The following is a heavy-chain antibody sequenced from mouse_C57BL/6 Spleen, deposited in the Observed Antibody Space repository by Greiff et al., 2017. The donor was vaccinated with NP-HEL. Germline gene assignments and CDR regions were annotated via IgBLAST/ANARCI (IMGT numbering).Heavy chain of an antibody. V-gene: IGHV5-4*01. J-gene: IGHJ4*01. CDR3: ARDVDTVVANAMDY. CDR1: GFTFSSYA. D-gene: IGHD1-1*01. CDR2: ISDGGSYT. Sequence: EVKLVESGGGLVKPGGSLKLSWAASGFTFSSYAMSWVRQTPEKRLEWVATISDGGSYTYYPAKVKGRFTLSRDNAKNNLYLQMSHLKSEDNAMYYCARDVDTVVANAMDYWGQGTSVTVSS.